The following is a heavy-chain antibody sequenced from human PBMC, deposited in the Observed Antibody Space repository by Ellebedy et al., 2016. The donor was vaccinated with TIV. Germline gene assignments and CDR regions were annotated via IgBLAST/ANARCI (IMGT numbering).Heavy chain of an antibody. D-gene: IGHD3-22*01. CDR1: GGPIPSADFN. J-gene: IGHJ2*01. V-gene: IGHV4-30-4*01. Sequence: MPSETLSLTCTVSGGPIPSADFNWNWIRQPPGKGLEWLGHISYSGSTSYNPSLASRVFISVDRSKNQFSLRLSSVTAADTAVYFCVRDTVIITHWYFDLWGRGTLVTVSS. CDR2: ISYSGST. CDR3: VRDTVIITHWYFDL.